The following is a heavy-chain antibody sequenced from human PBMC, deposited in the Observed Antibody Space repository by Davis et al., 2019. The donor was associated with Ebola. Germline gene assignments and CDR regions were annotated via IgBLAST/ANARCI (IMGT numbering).Heavy chain of an antibody. D-gene: IGHD3-22*01. Sequence: ASVKVSCKASGYTFTSYGISWVRQAPGQGLEWMGWISAYNGNTNYAQKLQGRVTMTTDTSTSTAYMELRSLRSDDTAVYYCAARENYYDPLGYWGQGTLVTVSS. CDR1: GYTFTSYG. V-gene: IGHV1-18*01. CDR3: AARENYYDPLGY. J-gene: IGHJ4*02. CDR2: ISAYNGNT.